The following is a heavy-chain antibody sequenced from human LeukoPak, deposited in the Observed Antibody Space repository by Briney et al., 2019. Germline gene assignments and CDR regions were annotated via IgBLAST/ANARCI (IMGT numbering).Heavy chain of an antibody. V-gene: IGHV4-34*01. CDR2: INHSGST. D-gene: IGHD3-22*01. J-gene: IGHJ4*02. CDR3: AREVKEYYYDSSGYYGF. CDR1: GGSFSGYY. Sequence: SETLSLTCAVYGGSFSGYYWSWIRQPPGKGLEWIGEINHSGSTNYNPSLKSRVTISVDTSKNQFSLKLSSVTAADTAVYYCAREVKEYYYDSSGYYGFWGQGTLVTVSS.